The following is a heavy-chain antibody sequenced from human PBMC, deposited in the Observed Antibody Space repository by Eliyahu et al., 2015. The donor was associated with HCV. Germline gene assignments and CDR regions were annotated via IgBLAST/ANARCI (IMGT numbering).Heavy chain of an antibody. J-gene: IGHJ3*02. D-gene: IGHD3-3*01. CDR1: XFXFRXYW. Sequence: EVQLVESGGGLAQPGGSLRLXXAASXFXFRXYWMSWVRQAPGQGLEWVANIKQDGSEKSYVDSVKGRFTISRDNAKNSLFLQMSSLRAEDTAVYYCARGSGGRLSLGAFDIWGQGTMVTVSS. CDR3: ARGSGGRLSLGAFDI. V-gene: IGHV3-7*01. CDR2: IKQDGSEK.